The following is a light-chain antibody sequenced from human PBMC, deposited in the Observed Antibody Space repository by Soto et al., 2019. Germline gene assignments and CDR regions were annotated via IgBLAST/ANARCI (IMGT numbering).Light chain of an antibody. CDR3: QQYNSYPWT. V-gene: IGKV1-5*01. CDR1: QSISSW. Sequence: DIQMTQSPSTLSASVGDRVTITCRASQSISSWVAWYQQKPGKAPKFLIYDASSLESGVPSRFSGSGSGTEFTLTISSLQPDDFATYYCQQYNSYPWTFGQGTKVEIK. CDR2: DAS. J-gene: IGKJ1*01.